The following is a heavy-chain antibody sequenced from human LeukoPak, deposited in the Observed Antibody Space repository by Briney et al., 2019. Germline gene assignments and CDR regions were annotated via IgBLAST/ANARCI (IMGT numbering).Heavy chain of an antibody. J-gene: IGHJ4*02. D-gene: IGHD3-9*01. CDR3: ARVNYDILTGRGNYFDY. V-gene: IGHV3-74*01. Sequence: QPGGPLSLSCAASGSTFSNYTMYCLRPARGKGLWWVSLINSDGSSQSYADCVKGRLTISRDNAKNTLYLQMNSLRADDTAVYYCARVNYDILTGRGNYFDYWGQGTLVTVSS. CDR1: GSTFSNYT. CDR2: INSDGSSQ.